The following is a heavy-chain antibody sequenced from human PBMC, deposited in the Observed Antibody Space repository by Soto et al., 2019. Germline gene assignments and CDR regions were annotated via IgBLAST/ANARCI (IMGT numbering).Heavy chain of an antibody. Sequence: GGSLRLSCAASGFTFSSYGMHWVRQAPGKGLEWVAVIWYDGSNKYYADSVKGRFTISRDNSKNTLYLQMNSLRAEDTAVYYCARDFLVRQLVHPLTSSWFDPWGQGTLVTVSS. CDR2: IWYDGSNK. J-gene: IGHJ5*02. CDR1: GFTFSSYG. V-gene: IGHV3-33*01. D-gene: IGHD6-13*01. CDR3: ARDFLVRQLVHPLTSSWFDP.